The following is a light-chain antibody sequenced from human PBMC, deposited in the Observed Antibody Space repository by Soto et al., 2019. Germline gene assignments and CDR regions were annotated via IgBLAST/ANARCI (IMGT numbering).Light chain of an antibody. V-gene: IGKV3-15*01. J-gene: IGKJ3*01. CDR2: GAF. CDR3: QQYNDGTPRVT. Sequence: EIVMTQSPATLSVSPGERANLSCRASQSVSSKLAWYHQKPGQAPRLLFYGAFTRATGIPARFSGSVSGTEFSLTIICLQYEDVAVYYWQQYNDGTPRVTFGPRTNVDIK. CDR1: QSVSSK.